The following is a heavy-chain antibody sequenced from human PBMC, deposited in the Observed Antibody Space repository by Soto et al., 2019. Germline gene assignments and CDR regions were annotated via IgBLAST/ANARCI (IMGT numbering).Heavy chain of an antibody. CDR2: IYYSGST. CDR1: GGSISSYY. CDR3: ARGAAGYSSGWFDY. J-gene: IGHJ4*02. V-gene: IGHV4-59*01. Sequence: QVQLQESGPGLVKPSETLSLTCTVSGGSISSYYWSWIRQPPGKGLEWIGYIYYSGSTNYNPSLKSRVTISVDTSKNQFSLKLSSVTAADTAVHYCARGAAGYSSGWFDYWGQGTLVTVSS. D-gene: IGHD6-25*01.